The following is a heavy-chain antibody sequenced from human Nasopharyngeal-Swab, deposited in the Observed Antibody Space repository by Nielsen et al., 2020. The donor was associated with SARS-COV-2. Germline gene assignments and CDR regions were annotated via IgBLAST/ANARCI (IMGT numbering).Heavy chain of an antibody. CDR3: ARDRVSGSYVDY. V-gene: IGHV3-30-3*01. D-gene: IGHD1-26*01. CDR2: ISYDGSNK. J-gene: IGHJ4*02. Sequence: VRQMPGKGLEWVAVISYDGSNKYYADSVKGRFTISRDNSKNTLYLQMNSLRAEDTAVYYCARDRVSGSYVDYWGQGTLVTVFS.